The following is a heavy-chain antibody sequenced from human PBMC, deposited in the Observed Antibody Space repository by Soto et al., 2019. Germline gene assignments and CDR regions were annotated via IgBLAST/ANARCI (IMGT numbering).Heavy chain of an antibody. Sequence: GGSLRLSCAASGFTFSSYAMSWVRQAPGKGLEWVPAISGSGGSTYYADSVKGRFTISRDNSKNTPYLQMNSLRAEDTAVYYCAQHIVVVPAAPEVWGQGTLVTVSS. CDR3: AQHIVVVPAAPEV. D-gene: IGHD2-2*01. J-gene: IGHJ4*02. CDR2: ISGSGGST. V-gene: IGHV3-23*01. CDR1: GFTFSSYA.